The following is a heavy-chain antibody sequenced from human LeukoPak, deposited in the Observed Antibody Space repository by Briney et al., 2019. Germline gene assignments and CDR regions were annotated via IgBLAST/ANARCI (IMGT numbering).Heavy chain of an antibody. CDR1: GFTFSSYS. CDR2: ISSSSSTI. Sequence: PGGSLRLSCAASGFTFSSYSMNWVRQAPGKGLEWVSYISSSSSTIYYADSVKGRFTISRDNAKNSPYLQMNSLRAEDTAVYYCARGTFYDYVWASPRVPLDYWGQGTLVTVSS. CDR3: ARGTFYDYVWASPRVPLDY. D-gene: IGHD3-16*01. J-gene: IGHJ4*02. V-gene: IGHV3-48*04.